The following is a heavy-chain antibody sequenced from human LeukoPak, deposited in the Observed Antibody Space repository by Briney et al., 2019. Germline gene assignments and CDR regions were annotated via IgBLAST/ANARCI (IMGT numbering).Heavy chain of an antibody. D-gene: IGHD6-13*01. CDR1: GGSFSGYY. V-gene: IGHV4-34*01. CDR3: ARGQRIAAAGSRWFDP. CDR2: INHSGST. J-gene: IGHJ5*02. Sequence: SETLSLTCAVYGGSFSGYYWSWIRQPPGKGLEWIGEINHSGSTNYNPSLKSRVTISVDTSKNQFSPKLSSVTAADTAVYYCARGQRIAAAGSRWFDPWGQGTLVTVPS.